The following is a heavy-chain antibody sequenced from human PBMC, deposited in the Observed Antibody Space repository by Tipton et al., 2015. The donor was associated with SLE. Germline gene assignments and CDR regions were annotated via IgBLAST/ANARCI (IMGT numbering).Heavy chain of an antibody. J-gene: IGHJ3*02. CDR3: AGRRHYDFWSGYPPII. CDR1: GGSLSSSSYY. V-gene: IGHV4-39*07. Sequence: TLSLTCTVSGGSLSSSSYYWGWIRQPPGKGLEWIGSIYYSGSTYYNPSLKSRVTISVDTSKNQFSLKLSSVTAADTAVYYCAGRRHYDFWSGYPPIIWGQGTMVTVSS. CDR2: IYYSGST. D-gene: IGHD3-3*01.